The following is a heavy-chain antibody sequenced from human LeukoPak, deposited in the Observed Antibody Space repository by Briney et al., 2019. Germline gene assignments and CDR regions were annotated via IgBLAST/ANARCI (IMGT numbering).Heavy chain of an antibody. CDR3: ARDRKSGESSEIDF. CDR2: FTTDGRTT. J-gene: IGHJ4*02. CDR1: GFTFTTYW. V-gene: IGHV3-74*03. D-gene: IGHD3-10*01. Sequence: SGGSLRLSCVASGFTFTTYWMHWVRQAPGQGLEWVSCFTTDGRTTMYADSVKGRFTVSRDNAKNTLNLQMNSLRAEDTAVYYCARDRKSGESSEIDFWGQGTLVTVSS.